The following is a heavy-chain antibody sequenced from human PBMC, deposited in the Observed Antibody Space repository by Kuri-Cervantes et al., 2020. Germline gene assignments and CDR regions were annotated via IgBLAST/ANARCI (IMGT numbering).Heavy chain of an antibody. CDR1: GFTFSSYA. J-gene: IGHJ4*02. CDR2: ISYDGSNK. Sequence: GGSLRLPCAASGFTFSSYAMHWVRQAPGKGLEWVAVISYDGSNKYYADSVKGRFTISRDNSKNTLYPQMNSLKAEDTAVYYCAIDSGGYAEHYWGQGTLVTVSS. CDR3: AIDSGGYAEHY. D-gene: IGHD5-12*01. V-gene: IGHV3-30-3*01.